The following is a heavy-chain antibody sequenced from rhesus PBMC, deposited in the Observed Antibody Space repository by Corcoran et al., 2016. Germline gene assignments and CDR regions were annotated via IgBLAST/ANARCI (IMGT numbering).Heavy chain of an antibody. J-gene: IGHJ4*01. D-gene: IGHD6-31*01. CDR1: GGSISGYYY. Sequence: QVKLQQWGEGLVKPSETLSLTCAVYGGSISGYYYWSWFRQAPGKGLECIGNIDGRSASNNYNPSLKNRVTISKDTSKNQFSLKLSSVTAADTAVYHCARAAIAAAGSFDYWGQGVLVTVSS. CDR2: IDGRSASN. CDR3: ARAAIAAAGSFDY. V-gene: IGHV4-73*01.